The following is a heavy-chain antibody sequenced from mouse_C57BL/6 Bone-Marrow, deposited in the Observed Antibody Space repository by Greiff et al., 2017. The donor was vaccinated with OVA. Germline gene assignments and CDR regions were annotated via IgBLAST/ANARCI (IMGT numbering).Heavy chain of an antibody. CDR2: IDPSDSYT. V-gene: IGHV1-59*01. D-gene: IGHD1-1*01. J-gene: IGHJ2*01. Sequence: QVQLQQPGAELVRPGTSVKLSCKASGYTFTSYWMHWVKQRPGQGLEWIGVIDPSDSYTNYNQKFKGKATLTVDTSSSTAYMQLSSLTSEDSAVYYCAITTVVATRDYFDYWGQGTTLKVSS. CDR3: AITTVVATRDYFDY. CDR1: GYTFTSYW.